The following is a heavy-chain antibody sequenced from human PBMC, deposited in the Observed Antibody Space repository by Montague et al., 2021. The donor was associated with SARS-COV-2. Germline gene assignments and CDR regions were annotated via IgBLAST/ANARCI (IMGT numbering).Heavy chain of an antibody. Sequence: SETLSLTCTISGGSMRRYYGTWIRQLPGKELEWIGSIYDSGGARYNPSLKSRVSISVDASKNQFPLRVTSVTAADTAVYFCARRGTGNYEILDYWGQGILVTVSS. D-gene: IGHD3-3*01. J-gene: IGHJ4*02. CDR2: IYDSGGA. CDR1: GGSMRRYY. V-gene: IGHV4-59*01. CDR3: ARRGTGNYEILDY.